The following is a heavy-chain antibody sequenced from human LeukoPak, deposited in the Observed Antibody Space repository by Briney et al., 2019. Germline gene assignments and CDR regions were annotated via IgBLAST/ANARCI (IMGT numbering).Heavy chain of an antibody. CDR1: GGSISSYY. D-gene: IGHD1-26*01. CDR3: ARQGSGGRAFDI. V-gene: IGHV4-59*08. Sequence: SETLSLTCIVSGGSISSYYWSWIRQPPGKGLEWIGYIYSSGSTNSNPSLKSRVTISVDTSKSQFSLKMTSVTAADTAAYYCARQGSGGRAFDIWGQGTMVTVSS. J-gene: IGHJ3*02. CDR2: IYSSGST.